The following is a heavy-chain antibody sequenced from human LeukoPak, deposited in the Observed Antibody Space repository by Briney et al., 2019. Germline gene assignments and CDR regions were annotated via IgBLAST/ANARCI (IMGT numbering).Heavy chain of an antibody. CDR1: GVTFNSYH. J-gene: IGHJ4*02. V-gene: IGHV3-30*04. D-gene: IGHD3-10*01. Sequence: GSLLLSSAAAGVTFNSYHIHCVRRDPGKGRQGVALISPNGNNKHYADSVKGRFTLSSDNSKNTLNLQMNSLRVEDTALYYCARDYNGHWSVDYWGQGTLVTVSS. CDR2: ISPNGNNK. CDR3: ARDYNGHWSVDY.